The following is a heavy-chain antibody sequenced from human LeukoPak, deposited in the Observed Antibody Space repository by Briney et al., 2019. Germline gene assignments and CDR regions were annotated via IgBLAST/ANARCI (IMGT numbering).Heavy chain of an antibody. V-gene: IGHV3-9*01. Sequence: GGSLRLSCTASGFTFDDYAMHWVRQAPGKGLEWVSGISWNSGSIGYADSVKGRFTISRDNAKNSLYLQMNSLRAEDTALYYCAGSTSGFDPWGQGTLVTVSS. J-gene: IGHJ5*02. CDR1: GFTFDDYA. CDR3: AGSTSGFDP. CDR2: ISWNSGSI. D-gene: IGHD2-2*01.